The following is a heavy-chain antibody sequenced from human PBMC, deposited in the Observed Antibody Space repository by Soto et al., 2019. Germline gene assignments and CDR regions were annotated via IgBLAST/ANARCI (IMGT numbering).Heavy chain of an antibody. V-gene: IGHV1-3*01. J-gene: IGHJ6*03. CDR3: ARGTYDILTGFYYCMDV. D-gene: IGHD3-9*01. Sequence: QVQLVQSGAEVKKPGASVKVSCKASGYTFSNYAMHWVRQAPGQRLEWMGWINAGTGNTKYSQNFQGRVTITWDTSASTLYMELSSLRSEDTAIYYCARGTYDILTGFYYCMDVWAKGTTVTVSS. CDR2: INAGTGNT. CDR1: GYTFSNYA.